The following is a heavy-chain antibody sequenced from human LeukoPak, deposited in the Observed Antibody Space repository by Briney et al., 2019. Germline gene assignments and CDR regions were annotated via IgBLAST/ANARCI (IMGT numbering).Heavy chain of an antibody. Sequence: GGSLRLSCAASGFIFSSYGMHWVRQAPGKGLEWVAVISFDGSNKNYGDSVKGRFTISRDNSKNTLNLQMNSLRPEDTAVYYCAKGVGYCSGGSCQQFDYWGQGTLVTVSS. V-gene: IGHV3-30*04. CDR1: GFIFSSYG. CDR2: ISFDGSNK. D-gene: IGHD2-15*01. CDR3: AKGVGYCSGGSCQQFDY. J-gene: IGHJ4*02.